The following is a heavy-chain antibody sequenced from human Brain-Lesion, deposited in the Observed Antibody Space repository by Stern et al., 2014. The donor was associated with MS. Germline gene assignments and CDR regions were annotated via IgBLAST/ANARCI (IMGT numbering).Heavy chain of an antibody. CDR3: AGEEDIRYCSGGSCTGNWFDP. Sequence: VQLVESGPGLVKPSETLSLTCTVAGGSVSSTSYAWAWIRQPPGKGLGWIGTISYSGNTYYSPSLKSRLTISLDTSKNQFSLRRGLVTAADTAVYYCAGEEDIRYCSGGSCTGNWFDPWGQGTLVTVSS. J-gene: IGHJ5*02. CDR1: GGSVSSTSYA. V-gene: IGHV4-39*01. D-gene: IGHD2-15*01. CDR2: ISYSGNT.